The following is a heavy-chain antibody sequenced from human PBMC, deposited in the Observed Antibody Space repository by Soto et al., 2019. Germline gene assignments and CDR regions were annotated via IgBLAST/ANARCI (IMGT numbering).Heavy chain of an antibody. CDR2: MNPNSGNT. D-gene: IGHD6-19*01. V-gene: IGHV1-8*01. J-gene: IGHJ4*02. Sequence: ASVKVSCKASGYTFTSYDINWVRQATGQVLEWMGLMNPNSGNTGYAQKFQGRVTMTRNTSISTAYMELSSLRSEDTAVYYCARPAVAGTIDYGGQGTLVTVSS. CDR1: GYTFTSYD. CDR3: ARPAVAGTIDY.